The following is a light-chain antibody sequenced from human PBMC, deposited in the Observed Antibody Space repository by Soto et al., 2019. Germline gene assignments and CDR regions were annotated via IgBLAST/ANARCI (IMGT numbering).Light chain of an antibody. V-gene: IGLV2-14*01. J-gene: IGLJ1*01. CDR3: SSYTSSSTLAYV. CDR1: SRDAGGYNY. Sequence: QYALTQPASVSGSPGQSITISCTGTSRDAGGYNYVSWYQQHPGKAPKLMIYDVSNRPSGVSNRFSGSKSGNTASLTISGLQAEDEADYYCSSYTSSSTLAYVFGTGTKLTVL. CDR2: DVS.